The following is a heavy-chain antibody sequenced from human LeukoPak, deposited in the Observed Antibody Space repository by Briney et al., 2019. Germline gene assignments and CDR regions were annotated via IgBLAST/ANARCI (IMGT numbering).Heavy chain of an antibody. Sequence: SVKVSCKASGGTFSSYAISWVRQAPGQGLEWMGGIIPIFGTANYAQKFQGRVTITADESTSTAYMELSSLRSEDTAVYYCARTGDFWSGFHQVGWFDPWGQGTLVTVSS. J-gene: IGHJ5*02. D-gene: IGHD3-3*01. CDR1: GGTFSSYA. CDR3: ARTGDFWSGFHQVGWFDP. CDR2: IIPIFGTA. V-gene: IGHV1-69*01.